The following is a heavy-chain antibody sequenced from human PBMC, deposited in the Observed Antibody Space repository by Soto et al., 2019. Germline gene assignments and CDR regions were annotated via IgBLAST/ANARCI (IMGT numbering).Heavy chain of an antibody. V-gene: IGHV3-23*01. CDR2: INKSGGST. J-gene: IGHJ4*02. Sequence: GSLRLSCAASGFTFSSFAMSWVRQAPGKGLEWVSTINKSGGSTYYADSVKGRFTISRDNSKNMLFLQINGLRAEDTAVYYCAKDPPTTGTTFDYWGRGTLVTVSS. CDR3: AKDPPTTGTTFDY. CDR1: GFTFSSFA. D-gene: IGHD1-1*01.